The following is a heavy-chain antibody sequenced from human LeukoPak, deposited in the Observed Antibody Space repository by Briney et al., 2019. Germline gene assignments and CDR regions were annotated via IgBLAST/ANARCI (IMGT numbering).Heavy chain of an antibody. CDR2: IWYDGGNK. CDR3: ARGGVGCFDY. CDR1: GFTFSSYG. V-gene: IGHV3-33*01. D-gene: IGHD6-19*01. J-gene: IGHJ4*02. Sequence: GGSLRLSCAASGFTFSSYGMHWVRQAPGKGLEWVAIIWYDGGNKYYADSVKGRFTISRDNSKKTLYLQMNSLRVEDTAVYYCARGGVGCFDYWGQGTLVTVSS.